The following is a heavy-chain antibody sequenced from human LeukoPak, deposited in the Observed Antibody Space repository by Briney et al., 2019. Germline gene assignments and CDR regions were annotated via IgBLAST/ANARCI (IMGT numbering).Heavy chain of an antibody. J-gene: IGHJ4*02. V-gene: IGHV1-2*02. CDR1: GYSFTGYY. Sequence: ASMKVSCKTSGYSFTGYYMHWVRQAPGPGLEWMGWINPNSGGTDYAQKFQGRVTMTRDTSISTVYMELSRLRSDDTAVYYCARGEDLHKTPTLPPHYWGQGTLVTVSS. D-gene: IGHD1-26*01. CDR3: ARGEDLHKTPTLPPHY. CDR2: INPNSGGT.